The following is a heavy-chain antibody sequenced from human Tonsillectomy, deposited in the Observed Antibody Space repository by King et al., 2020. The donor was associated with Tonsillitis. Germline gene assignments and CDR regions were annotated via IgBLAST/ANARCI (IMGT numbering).Heavy chain of an antibody. V-gene: IGHV3-30*01. D-gene: IGHD1-26*01. CDR1: GFTFNSYA. CDR3: ARGELLRLYYFDY. J-gene: IGHJ4*02. CDR2: ISYDGSNK. Sequence: QVQLVESGGGVVQPGRSLRLSCAASGFTFNSYAIHWVRQAPGKGLEWVAVISYDGSNKYYADSVKGRFTISRDNSKNTLYLQMNSLRSEDTAVYYCARGELLRLYYFDYWGQGTLVTVSS.